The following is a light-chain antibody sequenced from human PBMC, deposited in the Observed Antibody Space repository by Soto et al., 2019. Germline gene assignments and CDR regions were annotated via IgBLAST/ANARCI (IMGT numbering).Light chain of an antibody. CDR1: SSDVGGYNY. J-gene: IGLJ1*01. Sequence: QSALTQPPSASGSPGQSVTISCTGTSSDVGGYNYVSWYQQHPGNAPKRMIYEVSKRPSGVPDRFSGSKSGNTASLTVSGLQAEDEADYYCSSYARSNIYVFGTGTKLTVL. CDR2: EVS. V-gene: IGLV2-8*01. CDR3: SSYARSNIYV.